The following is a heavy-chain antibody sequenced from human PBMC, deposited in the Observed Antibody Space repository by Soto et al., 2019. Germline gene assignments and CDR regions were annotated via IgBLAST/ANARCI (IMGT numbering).Heavy chain of an antibody. V-gene: IGHV4-30-4*01. J-gene: IGHJ5*01. D-gene: IGHD3-16*02. CDR1: GGSTSSDNY. Sequence: SETLSLTCTVSGGSTSSDNYWSWIRQPPGKGLEWIGHIYYSGNTDYNPSLKSRLAISIDTSKNPFSLKLSSVPAADTAVYFCARDGGGSLDGVYGMDSWGQGSLVTVSS. CDR2: IYYSGNT. CDR3: ARDGGGSLDGVYGMDS.